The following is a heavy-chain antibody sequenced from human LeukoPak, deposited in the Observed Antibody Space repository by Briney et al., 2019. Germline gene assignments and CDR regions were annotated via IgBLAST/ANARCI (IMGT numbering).Heavy chain of an antibody. CDR2: ISAYNGNT. D-gene: IGHD2-8*01. CDR3: ARLGHTVLMVYARGPIGGMDV. J-gene: IGHJ6*02. V-gene: IGHV1-18*01. CDR1: GYTFTSYG. Sequence: ASVKVSCKASGYTFTSYGISWVRQAPGQGLEWMGWISAYNGNTNYAQKLRGRVTMTTDTSTSTAYMELRSLRSDDTAVYYCARLGHTVLMVYARGPIGGMDVWGQGTTVTVSS.